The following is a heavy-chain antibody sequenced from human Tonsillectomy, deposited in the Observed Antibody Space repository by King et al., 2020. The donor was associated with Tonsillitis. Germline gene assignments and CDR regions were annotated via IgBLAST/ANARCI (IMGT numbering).Heavy chain of an antibody. CDR3: AGSGATFDY. Sequence: QLQESGPGLLKPSETLSLTCTVSGGSISRGGYYWRWIRQLPGKGLEWIGYVYYTGSTYYNPSLESRLTISVDTSKNQFSLKLSSVTAADAAVYYCAGSGATFDYWGQGTLVTVSS. V-gene: IGHV4-31*03. D-gene: IGHD2-15*01. CDR1: GGSISRGGYY. CDR2: VYYTGST. J-gene: IGHJ4*02.